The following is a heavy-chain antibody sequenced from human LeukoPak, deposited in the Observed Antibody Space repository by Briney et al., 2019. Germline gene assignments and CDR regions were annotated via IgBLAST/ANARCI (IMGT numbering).Heavy chain of an antibody. D-gene: IGHD1-26*01. V-gene: IGHV1-69*13. CDR1: GGTFSSYA. CDR3: ARSSINSGSYTGYYYYYYKDV. Sequence: ASVKVSCKASGGTFSSYAISWVRQAPGQGLEWMGGIIPIFGTANYAQKFQGRVTITADESTSTAYMELSSLRSEDTAVYYCARSSINSGSYTGYYYYYYKDVWGKGTTVTVSS. J-gene: IGHJ6*03. CDR2: IIPIFGTA.